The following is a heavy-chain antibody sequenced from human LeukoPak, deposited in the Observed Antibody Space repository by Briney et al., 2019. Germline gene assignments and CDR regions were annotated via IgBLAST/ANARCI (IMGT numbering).Heavy chain of an antibody. V-gene: IGHV4-39*01. CDR3: ARRRYYDGSGYLE. J-gene: IGHJ1*01. CDR2: IYYSGRT. D-gene: IGHD3-22*01. Sequence: SETLSLTCSVSGDSISRSDSYWDWIRQPPGKGLQWIGTIYYSGRTYYSPSLKSRVTMSVDTSNNQFSLNLRSVTAADTAVYYCARRRYYDGSGYLEWGQGTLLSVSS. CDR1: GDSISRSDSY.